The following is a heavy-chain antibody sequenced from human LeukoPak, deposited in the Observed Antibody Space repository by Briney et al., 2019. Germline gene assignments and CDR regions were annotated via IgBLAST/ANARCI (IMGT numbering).Heavy chain of an antibody. CDR3: TTRSPARYCSDGACYSSADY. CDR2: IRSKADGGTP. V-gene: IGHV3-15*07. Sequence: GGSLRLSCAASGFSFSDAWMNWVRQAPGKGLEWVGHIRSKADGGTPDYIAPVKGRFTVSRDDSKDTLYLQMNGLNTEDTAMYYCTTRSPARYCSDGACYSSADYWGQGTLVTVSS. J-gene: IGHJ4*02. D-gene: IGHD2-15*01. CDR1: GFSFSDAW.